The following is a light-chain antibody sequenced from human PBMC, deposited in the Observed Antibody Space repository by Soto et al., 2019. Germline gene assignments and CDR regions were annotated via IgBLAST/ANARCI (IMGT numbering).Light chain of an antibody. V-gene: IGKV3-15*01. J-gene: IGKJ1*01. CDR3: QQYNKWPT. Sequence: EIVLTQSPSTLSVSPGERVTLSCRASQLFSSNLAWYQRRPGQAPRLLIYGSSTRATGVPARFSGYGSGTDFTLTISSLQSEDFAVYYCQQYNKWPTFGQGTKVDIK. CDR1: QLFSSN. CDR2: GSS.